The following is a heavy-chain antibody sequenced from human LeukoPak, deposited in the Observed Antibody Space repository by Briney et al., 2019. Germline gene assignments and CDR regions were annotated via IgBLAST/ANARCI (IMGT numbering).Heavy chain of an antibody. D-gene: IGHD3-10*01. CDR1: GYSFTSYW. CDR2: IYPGDSDT. J-gene: IGHJ6*02. V-gene: IGHV5-51*01. CDR3: ARRITMVRGAHYGMDV. Sequence: GESLKISCKGSGYSFTSYWISWVRQMPGKGLEWMGIIYPGDSDTRYSPSFQGQVTISADKSISTAYLQWSSLKASDTAMYYCARRITMVRGAHYGMDVWGQGTTVTVSS.